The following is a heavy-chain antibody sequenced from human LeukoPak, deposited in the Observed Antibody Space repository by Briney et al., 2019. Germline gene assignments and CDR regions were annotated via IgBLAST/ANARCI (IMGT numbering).Heavy chain of an antibody. CDR3: ARDRDVPAIGMDV. CDR2: INQDGSET. CDR1: GFTFSNYW. Sequence: PGGSLRLSCAASGFTFSNYWMNWVRQAPGKGLEWVARINQDGSETYYVDSVKGRFTISRDNAKNSLYLQMNSLRAEDTAVYYCARDRDVPAIGMDVWGQGTTVTVSS. J-gene: IGHJ6*02. V-gene: IGHV3-7*01.